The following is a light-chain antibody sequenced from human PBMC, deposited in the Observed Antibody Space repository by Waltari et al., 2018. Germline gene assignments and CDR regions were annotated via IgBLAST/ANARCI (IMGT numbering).Light chain of an antibody. CDR2: WAS. Sequence: DIVMTQSPESLTVSLGERANINCKSNQSVLYSSDNKNYLTWYQQKPGQPPKLLIYWASTRESGVPDRFSGSGSGTDFTLTISSLQAEDVAVYYCQQYYTTPRTFGQGTKVEIK. CDR1: QSVLYSSDNKNY. CDR3: QQYYTTPRT. J-gene: IGKJ1*01. V-gene: IGKV4-1*01.